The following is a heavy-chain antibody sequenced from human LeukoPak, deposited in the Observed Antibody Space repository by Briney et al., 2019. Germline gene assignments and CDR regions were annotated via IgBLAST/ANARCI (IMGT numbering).Heavy chain of an antibody. D-gene: IGHD3-22*01. J-gene: IGHJ4*02. V-gene: IGHV4-30-2*01. CDR1: GGSISSGGYS. CDR2: IYHSGST. CDR3: ARGGTDSSGYYPDY. Sequence: SRTLSLTCAVSGGSISSGGYSWSWIRQPPGKGLEWIGYIYHSGSTYYNPSLKSRVTISVDRSKNQFSLKLSSVTAADTAVYYCARGGTDSSGYYPDYWGQGTLVTVSS.